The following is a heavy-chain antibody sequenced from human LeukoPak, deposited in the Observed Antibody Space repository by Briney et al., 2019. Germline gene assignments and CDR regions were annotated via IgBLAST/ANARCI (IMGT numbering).Heavy chain of an antibody. CDR2: INTNTGKP. CDR3: ARLYSSSWYGYYYYMDV. V-gene: IGHV7-4-1*02. Sequence: ASVKVSCKASGYSFTSYAMNWVRQAPGQGLEWMGWINTNTGKPTYAQGFTGRFVFSLDTSVSTAYLQISSLKAEDTAVYYCARLYSSSWYGYYYYMDVWGKGTTVTVSS. CDR1: GYSFTSYA. D-gene: IGHD6-13*01. J-gene: IGHJ6*03.